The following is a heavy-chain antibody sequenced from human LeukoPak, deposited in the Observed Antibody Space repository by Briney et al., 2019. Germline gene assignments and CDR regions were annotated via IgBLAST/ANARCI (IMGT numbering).Heavy chain of an antibody. CDR1: GGSISSNSYY. Sequence: SGTLSLTCTVSGGSISSNSYYWGWIRQPPGKGLEWIGSIYYSGSTYYNPSLKSRVTMSVDTSKNQFSLKLNSVTAADTAVYYCARGRYSSGWHDFDYWGQGTLVTVSS. V-gene: IGHV4-39*01. D-gene: IGHD6-19*01. CDR3: ARGRYSSGWHDFDY. J-gene: IGHJ4*02. CDR2: IYYSGST.